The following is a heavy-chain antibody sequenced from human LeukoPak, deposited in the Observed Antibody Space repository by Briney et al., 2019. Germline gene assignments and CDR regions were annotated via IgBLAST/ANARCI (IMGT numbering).Heavy chain of an antibody. CDR3: ARDQYYYDSSGYHAFDI. CDR1: GFTFSSYA. D-gene: IGHD3-22*01. J-gene: IGHJ3*02. Sequence: PGGSLRLSCAASGFTFSSYAMSWVRQAPGKGLEWVSAISGSGGSTYYADSVKGRFTISRDNSKNTLYLQMNSLRAEDTAVYYCARDQYYYDSSGYHAFDIWGQRTMVTLSS. CDR2: ISGSGGST. V-gene: IGHV3-23*01.